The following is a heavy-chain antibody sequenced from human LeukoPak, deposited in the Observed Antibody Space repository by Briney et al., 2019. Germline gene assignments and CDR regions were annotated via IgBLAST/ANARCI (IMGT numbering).Heavy chain of an antibody. CDR2: IYNSVGT. J-gene: IGHJ5*02. V-gene: IGHV4-4*07. CDR1: GGSIRSSH. CDR3: ASDLTVPPYNWFDP. D-gene: IGHD7-27*01. Sequence: PAETLSLTCSVSGGSIRSSHWSWIRQPAGKGLEGVDSIYNSVGTNYNPSLTSRVTISRDTSKNQFSLTLTSVTAEDTAVYYCASDLTVPPYNWFDPWGQGTLVTVSS.